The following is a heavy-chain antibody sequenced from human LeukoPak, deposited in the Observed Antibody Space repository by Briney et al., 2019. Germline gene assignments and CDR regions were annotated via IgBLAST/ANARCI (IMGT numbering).Heavy chain of an antibody. V-gene: IGHV3-23*01. Sequence: GSLRLSCAASGFTFSSYAMSWVRQAPGKGLEWVSAISGSGGSTYYADSVKGRFTISRDNAKNLLYLQMNSLRAEDTAVYYCARDTVATIFGVVTGFDPWGQGNLVAVSS. D-gene: IGHD3-3*01. J-gene: IGHJ5*02. CDR3: ARDTVATIFGVVTGFDP. CDR1: GFTFSSYA. CDR2: ISGSGGST.